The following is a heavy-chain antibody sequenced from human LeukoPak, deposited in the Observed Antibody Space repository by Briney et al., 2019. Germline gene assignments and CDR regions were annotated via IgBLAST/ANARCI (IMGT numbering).Heavy chain of an antibody. CDR2: IDPSSGST. V-gene: IGHV1-46*01. CDR1: GYTFTSYY. Sequence: ASVKVSYKASGYTFTSYYMNWVRQAPGQGLEWMGIIDPSSGSTTYAQNFQGRVTMTRDTSTSTVYMDLSSLRSEDTAIYYCARGRIYGDYGYFEYWGQGTLVTVSS. D-gene: IGHD4-17*01. J-gene: IGHJ4*02. CDR3: ARGRIYGDYGYFEY.